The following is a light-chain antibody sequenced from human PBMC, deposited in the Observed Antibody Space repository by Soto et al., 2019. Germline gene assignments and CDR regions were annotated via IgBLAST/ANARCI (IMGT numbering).Light chain of an antibody. J-gene: IGKJ5*01. V-gene: IGKV3-15*01. CDR2: DAS. CDR3: QQRNNWPPIT. Sequence: EIVGTLSPATLSLSLGERATLSCRASQTIDNTLAWYQRKPGQAPRLLIYDASTRATGVPARFSGSGSGTDFTLTISSLQSEDFAIYYCQQRNNWPPITFGQGTRLEIK. CDR1: QTIDNT.